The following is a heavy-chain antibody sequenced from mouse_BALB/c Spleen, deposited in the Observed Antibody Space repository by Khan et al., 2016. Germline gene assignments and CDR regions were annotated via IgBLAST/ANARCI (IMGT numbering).Heavy chain of an antibody. CDR2: INPSNGYT. CDR3: ARIPPDTLGY. Sequence: VELVESGAELAKPGASVKMSCKTSGYSFNIYWMHWVKQRPGQDLEWIGYINPSNGYTEYNQKFKDKATLTGDKSSSTVYMQLNSLTSEDSAVYYGARIPPDTLGYWGQGTSVIVSS. CDR1: GYSFNIYW. V-gene: IGHV1-7*01. J-gene: IGHJ4*01.